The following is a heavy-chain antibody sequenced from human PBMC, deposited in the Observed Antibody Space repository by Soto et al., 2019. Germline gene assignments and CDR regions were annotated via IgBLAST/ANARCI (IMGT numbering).Heavy chain of an antibody. CDR1: GGTFSSYT. J-gene: IGHJ5*02. CDR3: ARDVDVTMVRGVITRYYNWFDP. CDR2: IIPILGIA. V-gene: IGHV1-69*08. Sequence: QVQLVQSGAEVKKPGSSVKVSCKASGGTFSSYTISWVRQAPGQGLEWMGRIIPILGIANYAQKFQGRVTITADKSTSTAYTELSSLRSEDTAVYYCARDVDVTMVRGVITRYYNWFDPWGQGTLVTVSS. D-gene: IGHD3-10*01.